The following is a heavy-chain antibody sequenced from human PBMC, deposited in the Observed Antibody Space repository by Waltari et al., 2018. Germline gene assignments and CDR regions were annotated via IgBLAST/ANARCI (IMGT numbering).Heavy chain of an antibody. J-gene: IGHJ4*01. D-gene: IGHD3-10*01. CDR1: GFTFSNFA. Sequence: LESGGAMVQSGGSLRLSCSVSGFTFSNFAMAWVRRDPGKGLVGVSVISESGRSTRYTYSVRGRVTISRDNSRNTPYLEMNSLRVEDAAIYYCAKDNRAPISGSPTYYFDHWGHGTVVTVSP. CDR3: AKDNRAPISGSPTYYFDH. V-gene: IGHV3-23*01. CDR2: ISESGRST.